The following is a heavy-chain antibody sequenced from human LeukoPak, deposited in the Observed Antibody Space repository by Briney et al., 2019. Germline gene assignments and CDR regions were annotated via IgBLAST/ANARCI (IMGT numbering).Heavy chain of an antibody. D-gene: IGHD3-10*01. Sequence: HPGVSLRLSCAASGFTFSSYAMHCVRQAPGKGLEWVAIISYDGSNKYYADSVKGRFTISRDNSKNTLFLQMNSLIAEDTAVYYCAKRGGSGSYGSGGFDIWGQGTMVTASS. J-gene: IGHJ3*02. V-gene: IGHV3-30-3*01. CDR2: ISYDGSNK. CDR1: GFTFSSYA. CDR3: AKRGGSGSYGSGGFDI.